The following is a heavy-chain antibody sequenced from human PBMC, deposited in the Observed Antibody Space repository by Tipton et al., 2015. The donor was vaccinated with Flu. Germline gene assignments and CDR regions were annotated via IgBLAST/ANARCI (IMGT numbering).Heavy chain of an antibody. D-gene: IGHD3-3*01. CDR3: ARVSRVGFDP. J-gene: IGHJ5*02. Sequence: TLSLTCTVSGESISDYYWSWVRQSPGKGLEYIGDIYYTGSTTYNPSLKSQFTISVDTSKSQLSLNLYSMTAADTAVYYCARVSRVGFDPWGLGALVTVAS. CDR2: IYYTGST. CDR1: GESISDYY. V-gene: IGHV4-59*01.